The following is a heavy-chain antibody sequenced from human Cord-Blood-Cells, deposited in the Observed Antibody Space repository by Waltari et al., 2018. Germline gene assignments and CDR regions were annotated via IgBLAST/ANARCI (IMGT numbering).Heavy chain of an antibody. V-gene: IGHV4-31*03. CDR3: AHALAAADDAFDL. CDR2: IDYSRGT. J-gene: IGHJ3*01. Sequence: QVQLQESGPGLVKPSQTLSLTCTVSGGSISSGGYYWSWIRQHPGKGLECIGYIDYSRGTYYNPSLKSRVTISVDTSKNQFSLKLSSVTAADTAVYYCAHALAAADDAFDLWGQGTMVTVSS. D-gene: IGHD6-13*01. CDR1: GGSISSGGYY.